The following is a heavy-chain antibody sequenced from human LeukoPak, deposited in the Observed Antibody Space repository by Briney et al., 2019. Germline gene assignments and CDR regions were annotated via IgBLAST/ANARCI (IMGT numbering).Heavy chain of an antibody. D-gene: IGHD2-2*01. J-gene: IGHJ4*02. CDR2: IIPMFGTA. Sequence: ASVTVSCKASGGTLSSYDISWVRQAPGQGLEWMGGIIPMFGTANYAQKFQGRVTISADKSTSTAYMELSSLRSEDTAVYYCASGRTDIVVVPATLRNYFFDYWGQGTLVTVSS. CDR1: GGTLSSYD. CDR3: ASGRTDIVVVPATLRNYFFDY. V-gene: IGHV1-69*06.